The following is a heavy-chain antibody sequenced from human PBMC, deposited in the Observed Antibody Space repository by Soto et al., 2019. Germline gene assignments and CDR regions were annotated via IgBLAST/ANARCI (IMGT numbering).Heavy chain of an antibody. CDR1: SDSLGSFGANIYY. Sequence: SENLSLTCTVSSDSLGSFGANIYYGGCVGPPPGKGLGWIGSGYYSGHSYYRPPLTSRVTLSLDTSTKQLFLSLSSVTAADTADYYRGRHWYYYWGSWSYVEEFDPWGQGNLVTVSS. D-gene: IGHD3-10*01. V-gene: IGHV4-39*01. CDR2: GYYSGHS. CDR3: GRHWYYYWGSWSYVEEFDP. J-gene: IGHJ5*02.